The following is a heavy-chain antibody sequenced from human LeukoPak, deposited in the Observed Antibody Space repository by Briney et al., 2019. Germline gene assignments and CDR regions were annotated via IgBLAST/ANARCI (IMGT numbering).Heavy chain of an antibody. J-gene: IGHJ4*02. V-gene: IGHV3-23*01. CDR1: GITSKTYA. D-gene: IGHD5-12*01. CDR2: ISGSGGTT. Sequence: PGGSLRLSCVTSGITSKTYAMSWVRQAPGKGLEWVSGISGSGGTTYYADAVMGRFTISRDNSRNTLYLQMNSLRAEDTAVYYCARDRGSAYGGLDFDCWGQGTLVAVSS. CDR3: ARDRGSAYGGLDFDC.